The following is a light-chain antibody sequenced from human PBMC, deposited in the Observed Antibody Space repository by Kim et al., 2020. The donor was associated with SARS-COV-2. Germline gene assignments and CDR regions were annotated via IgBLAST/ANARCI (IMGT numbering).Light chain of an antibody. CDR3: QQYGSSLYT. Sequence: EIVLTQSPGTLSLSPGERATLSCRASQSVTSNYLDWYQQKPGQAPRLLIYGASSRATGIPDRFSGSGSGTDFTLTISRLEPEDFAVYYCQQYGSSLYTFGQGTKLEI. V-gene: IGKV3-20*01. J-gene: IGKJ2*01. CDR1: QSVTSNY. CDR2: GAS.